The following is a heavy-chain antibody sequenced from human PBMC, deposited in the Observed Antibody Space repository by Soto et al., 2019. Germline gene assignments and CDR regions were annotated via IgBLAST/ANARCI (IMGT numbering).Heavy chain of an antibody. CDR1: GYTFTGYY. J-gene: IGHJ4*02. D-gene: IGHD3-10*01. CDR3: ASPLITMVRGADY. V-gene: IGHV1-2*02. Sequence: RASVEVSCKASGYTFTGYYMHWVRQAPGQGLEWMGWINPNSGGTNYAQKFQGRVTMTRDTSISTAYMELSRLRSDDTAVYYCASPLITMVRGADYWGQGTLVTVSS. CDR2: INPNSGGT.